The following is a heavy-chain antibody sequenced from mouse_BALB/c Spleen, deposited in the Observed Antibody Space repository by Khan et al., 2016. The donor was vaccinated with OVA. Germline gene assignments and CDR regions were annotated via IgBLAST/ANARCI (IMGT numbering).Heavy chain of an antibody. CDR3: ARGVAYCRTDDWFAY. Sequence: QVQLKQSGAELVRPGASVKMSCKASGYTFTNYTIHWVKQRPEQGLEWIGYIIPSNNYTNSNKKIRDWATSTADKSSSTSYMTLSSLTSEESAVYYGARGVAYCRTDDWFAYWGQGTLVTVSA. CDR2: IIPSNNYT. D-gene: IGHD2-14*01. V-gene: IGHV1-4*01. CDR1: GYTFTNYT. J-gene: IGHJ3*01.